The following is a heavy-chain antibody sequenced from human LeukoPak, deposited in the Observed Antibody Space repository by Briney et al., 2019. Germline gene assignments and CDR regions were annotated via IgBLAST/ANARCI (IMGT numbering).Heavy chain of an antibody. CDR1: GHTFTVYY. CDR2: INPNSGGT. J-gene: IGHJ6*02. D-gene: IGHD3-3*01. CDR3: ARRYDFWSGYSTSYGMDV. Sequence: ASVNVSCKASGHTFTVYYMHWVRQAPGQGLEWMGWINPNSGGTNYAQKFQGRVTMTRDTSISTAYMELSRLRSDDTAVYYCARRYDFWSGYSTSYGMDVWGQGTTVTVSS. V-gene: IGHV1-2*02.